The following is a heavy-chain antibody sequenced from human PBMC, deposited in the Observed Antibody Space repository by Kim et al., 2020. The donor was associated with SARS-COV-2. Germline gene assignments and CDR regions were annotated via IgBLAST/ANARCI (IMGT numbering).Heavy chain of an antibody. J-gene: IGHJ4*02. CDR3: AAVRYYYDSSGYYTPFFDY. Sequence: SVKVSCKASGFTFTSSAVQWVRQARGQRLEWIGWIVVGSGNTNYAQKFQERVTITRDMSTSTAYMELSSLRSEDTAVYYCAAVRYYYDSSGYYTPFFDYWGQGTLVTVSS. V-gene: IGHV1-58*01. D-gene: IGHD3-22*01. CDR1: GFTFTSSA. CDR2: IVVGSGNT.